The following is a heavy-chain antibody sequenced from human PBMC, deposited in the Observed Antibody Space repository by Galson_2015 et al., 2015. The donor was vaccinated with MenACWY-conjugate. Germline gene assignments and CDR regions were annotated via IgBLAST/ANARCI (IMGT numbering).Heavy chain of an antibody. CDR3: ARHPPGGRGMDV. Sequence: QSGAEVKKPGESLKISCKGSGYIFSNYWIAWVRQVPGRGLQWVGLINPVDPNVRYSPSLQGQVTISVDESISTAHLQWNSLEVSDTATHYCARHPPGGRGMDVWGRGTTVIVSS. D-gene: IGHD3-10*01. J-gene: IGHJ6*02. CDR1: GYIFSNYW. V-gene: IGHV5-51*01. CDR2: INPVDPNV.